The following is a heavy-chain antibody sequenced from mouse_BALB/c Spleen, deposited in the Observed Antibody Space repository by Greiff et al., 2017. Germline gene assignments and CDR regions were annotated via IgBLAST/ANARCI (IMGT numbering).Heavy chain of an antibody. CDR1: GYSITSDYA. J-gene: IGHJ3*01. Sequence: DVQLQESGPGLVKPSQSLSLTCTVTGYSITSDYAWNWIRQFPGNKLEWMGYISYSGSTSYNPSLKSRISITRDTSKNQFFLQLNSVTTEDTATYYCARGRAWFAYWGQGTLVTVSA. V-gene: IGHV3-2*02. CDR2: ISYSGST. CDR3: ARGRAWFAY.